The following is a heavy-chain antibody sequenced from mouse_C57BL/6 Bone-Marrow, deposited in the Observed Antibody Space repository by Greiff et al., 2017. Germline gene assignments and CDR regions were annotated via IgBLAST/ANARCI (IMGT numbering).Heavy chain of an antibody. D-gene: IGHD1-1*01. J-gene: IGHJ4*01. CDR2: IDPNSGGT. CDR3: ARGGYYGSSSYYAMDY. CDR1: GYTFTSYW. V-gene: IGHV1-72*01. Sequence: QVQLQQPGAELVKPGASVKLSCKASGYTFTSYWMHWVKQRPGRGLEWIGRIDPNSGGTKYNEKFKSKATLTVDKPSSTAYMQLSSLTDEDSAVYYGARGGYYGSSSYYAMDYWGQGTSVTVSS.